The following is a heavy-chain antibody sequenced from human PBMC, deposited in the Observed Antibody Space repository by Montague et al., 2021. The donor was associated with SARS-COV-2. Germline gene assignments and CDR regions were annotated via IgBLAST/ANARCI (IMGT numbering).Heavy chain of an antibody. CDR3: VRHPHYDGLNGLPDF. CDR2: VMYNKGT. D-gene: IGHD3-9*01. CDR1: GVSVNDYH. J-gene: IGHJ4*02. V-gene: IGHV4-59*08. Sequence: SETLSLTCTVYGVSVNDYHWSWIRQPPGKGLEWIGDVMYNKGTNFNPSLKSRVAISVDTSKNQFSLRLASVTAADTALYYCVRHPHYDGLNGLPDFWGQGTLVTVSS.